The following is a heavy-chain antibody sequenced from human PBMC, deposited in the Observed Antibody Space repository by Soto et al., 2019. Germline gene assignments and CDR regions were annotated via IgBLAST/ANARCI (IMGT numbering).Heavy chain of an antibody. D-gene: IGHD2-2*01. Sequence: SETLSLTCTVSGDSMTSGDYSWSWIRQPPGKGLEWLGYTYRTGNTHYSPSLKSRVSISQDRSKNQFSLELTPVTAADTAVYYCARGDYQYSIDYWGQGTLVTVSS. CDR2: TYRTGNT. V-gene: IGHV4-30-2*01. CDR3: ARGDYQYSIDY. CDR1: GDSMTSGDYS. J-gene: IGHJ4*02.